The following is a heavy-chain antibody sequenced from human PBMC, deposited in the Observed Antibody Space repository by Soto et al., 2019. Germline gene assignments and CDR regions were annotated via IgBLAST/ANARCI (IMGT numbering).Heavy chain of an antibody. CDR1: GGSISSYY. D-gene: IGHD2-15*01. Sequence: SETLSLTCTVSGGSISSYYWSWIRQPPGKGLEWIGYIYYSGSTNYNPSLKSRVTISVDTSKNQFSLKLSSVTAADTAVYYCARDSSVRYCSGGSRPHFDYWGQGTLVTVSS. CDR2: IYYSGST. J-gene: IGHJ4*02. V-gene: IGHV4-59*01. CDR3: ARDSSVRYCSGGSRPHFDY.